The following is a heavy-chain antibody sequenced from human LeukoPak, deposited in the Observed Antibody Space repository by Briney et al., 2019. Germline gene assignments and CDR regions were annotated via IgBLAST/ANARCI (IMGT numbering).Heavy chain of an antibody. Sequence: TGGSLRLSCAASGFTFSSYSMNWVRQAPGKGLEWVSDIRASGGSTYYADSVKGRFTIPRDNSKNTLYLQMNSLRAEDTALYYCARTYFGDYGVTDYWGQGTLVTVSS. CDR1: GFTFSSYS. D-gene: IGHD4-17*01. J-gene: IGHJ4*02. CDR3: ARTYFGDYGVTDY. CDR2: IRASGGST. V-gene: IGHV3-23*01.